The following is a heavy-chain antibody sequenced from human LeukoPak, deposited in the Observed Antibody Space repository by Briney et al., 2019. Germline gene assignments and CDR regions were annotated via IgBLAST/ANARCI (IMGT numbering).Heavy chain of an antibody. D-gene: IGHD5-24*01. Sequence: SETLSLTCTVSGGSISSYYWNWIRQPPGKGLEWIGYIYYSGSTNFNPSLKSRVTISVDTSKNQFSLKLSSVTAADTAVYYCAGRLWRRDGYNLSAFDIWGQGTMVTVSS. CDR2: IYYSGST. CDR1: GGSISSYY. V-gene: IGHV4-59*01. J-gene: IGHJ3*02. CDR3: AGRLWRRDGYNLSAFDI.